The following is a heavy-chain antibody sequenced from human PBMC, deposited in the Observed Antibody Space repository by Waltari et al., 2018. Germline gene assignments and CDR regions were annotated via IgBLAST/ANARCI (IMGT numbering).Heavy chain of an antibody. CDR2: IVVGSGNT. Sequence: QMQLVQSGPEVQKPGTSVKVSCKASGFTFTSSAMQWVRQARGQRLEWIGWIVVGSGNTNYAQKFQERATITRDMSTSTAYMELSSLRSEDTAVYYCAADRSSGWYGGLDYWGQGTLVTVSS. V-gene: IGHV1-58*02. D-gene: IGHD6-19*01. CDR1: GFTFTSSA. CDR3: AADRSSGWYGGLDY. J-gene: IGHJ4*02.